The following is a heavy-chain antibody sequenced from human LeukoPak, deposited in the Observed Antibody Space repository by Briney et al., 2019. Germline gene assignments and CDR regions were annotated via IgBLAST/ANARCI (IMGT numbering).Heavy chain of an antibody. CDR3: ARDPTTVTTIFDS. Sequence: PSETLSLTCSVSGISISAYYWSWIRQSAGNRLEWIGRIYPGEGIYATATTSYNPSFKSRVTMSGDTSKNQLSLKLSSVTAADTAVYYCARDPTTVTTIFDSWGQGILVTVSS. CDR2: IYPGEGIYATATT. V-gene: IGHV4-4*07. CDR1: GISISAYY. D-gene: IGHD4-11*01. J-gene: IGHJ4*02.